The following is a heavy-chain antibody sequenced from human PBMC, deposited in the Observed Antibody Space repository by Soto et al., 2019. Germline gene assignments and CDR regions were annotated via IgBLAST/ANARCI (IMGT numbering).Heavy chain of an antibody. CDR3: ARVGGGLASLGYYGMDV. CDR1: GYTFIGYY. Sequence: QVQLVQSGAEVKKTGASVKVSCKASGYTFIGYYIHWVRQAPGQGLEWMGWINPNSGGTNYAQRFQGWVTMTRDRSISTAYMELSRLTSDDTAVYYCARVGGGLASLGYYGMDVWGQGPTVTVSS. D-gene: IGHD3-10*01. J-gene: IGHJ6*02. CDR2: INPNSGGT. V-gene: IGHV1-2*04.